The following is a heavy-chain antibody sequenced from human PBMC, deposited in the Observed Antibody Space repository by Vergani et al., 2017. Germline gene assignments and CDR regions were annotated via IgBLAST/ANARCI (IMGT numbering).Heavy chain of an antibody. D-gene: IGHD6-19*01. Sequence: QVQLVESGGGLVKPGGSLRLSCAASGFTFSDYYMSWIRQAPGKGLEWVSYISSSGSTIYYADSVKGRFTISRDNAKNSLYLQMNSLRAEDTAVYYCAKDRDSSCCYVFFRFPDYWGQGTLVTVSS. CDR1: GFTFSDYY. CDR3: AKDRDSSCCYVFFRFPDY. CDR2: ISSSGSTI. J-gene: IGHJ4*02. V-gene: IGHV3-11*01.